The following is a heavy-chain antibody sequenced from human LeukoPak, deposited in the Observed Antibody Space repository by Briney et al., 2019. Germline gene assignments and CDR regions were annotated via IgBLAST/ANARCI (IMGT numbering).Heavy chain of an antibody. CDR2: IKQDGSEK. D-gene: IGHD3-9*01. CDR3: ARRYFDWFLGAGGSLDI. J-gene: IGHJ3*02. Sequence: GGSLRLSCAASGFTFSSFWMSWVRQAPGKGLEWVANIKQDGSEKYYVDSVKGRLTISRDHAHDSVYLQMNRLRAEDPAVYYCARRYFDWFLGAGGSLDIWGQGTMVTVSS. CDR1: GFTFSSFW. V-gene: IGHV3-7*01.